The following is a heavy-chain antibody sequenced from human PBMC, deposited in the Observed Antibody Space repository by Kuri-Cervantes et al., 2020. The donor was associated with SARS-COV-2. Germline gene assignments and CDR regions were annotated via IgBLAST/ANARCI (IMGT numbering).Heavy chain of an antibody. Sequence: ETLSLTCAASGFTFSSYSMNWVRQAPGKGLEWVSSISSSSSYIYDADSVKGRFTISRDNAKNSLYLQINSLRAEDKAVYYCARDPYSSSWYRYYYGMDVWGQGTTVTVSS. CDR3: ARDPYSSSWYRYYYGMDV. V-gene: IGHV3-21*01. CDR2: ISSSSSYI. D-gene: IGHD6-13*01. J-gene: IGHJ6*02. CDR1: GFTFSSYS.